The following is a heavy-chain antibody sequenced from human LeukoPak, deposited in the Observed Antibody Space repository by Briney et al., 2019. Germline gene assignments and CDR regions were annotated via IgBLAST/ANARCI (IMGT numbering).Heavy chain of an antibody. V-gene: IGHV4-34*01. D-gene: IGHD3-16*01. Sequence: PSETLPLTCAVYGGSFSGFYWNWVRQPPGKGLEWIGEIYHGGSINYNPSLKSRVTMSIDTSKNQFSLKLTSVTAADTAVYYCARAFGPETSWGQGTLVTVSS. J-gene: IGHJ5*02. CDR3: ARAFGPETS. CDR1: GGSFSGFY. CDR2: IYHGGSI.